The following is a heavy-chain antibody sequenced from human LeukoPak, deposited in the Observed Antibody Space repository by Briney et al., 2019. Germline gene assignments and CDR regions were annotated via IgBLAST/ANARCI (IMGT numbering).Heavy chain of an antibody. Sequence: GGSLRLSCAASGFTVSSNYMSWVRQAPGKGLEWVSVIYSGGSTYYADSVKGRFTISRDNAKNSLYLQMNSLRAEDTAVYYCARDASIAARLVGWGQGTLVTVSS. CDR1: GFTVSSNY. CDR2: IYSGGST. CDR3: ARDASIAARLVG. J-gene: IGHJ4*02. D-gene: IGHD6-6*01. V-gene: IGHV3-53*01.